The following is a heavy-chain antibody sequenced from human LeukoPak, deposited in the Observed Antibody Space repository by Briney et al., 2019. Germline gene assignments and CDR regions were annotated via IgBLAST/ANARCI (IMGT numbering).Heavy chain of an antibody. D-gene: IGHD3-9*01. CDR3: ARERTFDDWFRKPTYMDV. V-gene: IGHV4-34*01. J-gene: IGHJ6*03. CDR2: INHSGST. Sequence: PGGSLRLSCATSGFTFSDYYMNWVRQPPGKGLEWIGEINHSGSTNYNPSLKSRVTISVDTSKNQFSLKLSSVTAADTTVYYCARERTFDDWFRKPTYMDVWGKGTTVTVPS. CDR1: GFTFSDYY.